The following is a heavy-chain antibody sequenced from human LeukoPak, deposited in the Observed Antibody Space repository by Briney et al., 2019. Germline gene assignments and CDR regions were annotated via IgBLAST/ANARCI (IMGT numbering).Heavy chain of an antibody. CDR3: ATDYTDTWTGFDY. J-gene: IGHJ4*02. CDR2: IKANSDDT. V-gene: IGHV1-2*06. D-gene: IGHD1-1*01. Sequence: ASVKVSRKASGYTFTARAMYWVRQAPGQGLEWMGRIKANSDDTNYAQKFQDRVTMTRDMSVSTAYMELRSLRSDDTAVYYCATDYTDTWTGFDYWGQGTLVTVSS. CDR1: GYTFTARA.